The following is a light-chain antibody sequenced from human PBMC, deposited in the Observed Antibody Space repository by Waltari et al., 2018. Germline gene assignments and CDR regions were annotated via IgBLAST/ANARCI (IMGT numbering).Light chain of an antibody. CDR1: KLGDKY. CDR3: QAWDSSTASYV. CDR2: QNN. Sequence: SYELTQPPSVSVSPGQPASITCSGDKLGDKYACWYQQKPGQSPVLVIYQNNKRPSGIPERFSGSNSGNTATLTISGTQAMDEADYYCQAWDSSTASYVFGTGTKVTVL. V-gene: IGLV3-1*01. J-gene: IGLJ1*01.